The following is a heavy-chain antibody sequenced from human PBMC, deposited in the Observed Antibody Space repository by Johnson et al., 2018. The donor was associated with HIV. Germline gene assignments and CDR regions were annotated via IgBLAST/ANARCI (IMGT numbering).Heavy chain of an antibody. Sequence: VQLVESGGGVVQPGGSLRLSCAASGFTFSSYVMHWVRQAPGKGLAWVSSISGIGSTIYYADSVKGRFTISRNNGKNSLYLKMNSLRAEDTAVYHCAKGTAVVVTAHDAFDIWGQGTMVTVSS. CDR1: GFTFSSYV. D-gene: IGHD2-21*02. CDR2: ISGIGSTI. CDR3: AKGTAVVVTAHDAFDI. J-gene: IGHJ3*02. V-gene: IGHV3-48*01.